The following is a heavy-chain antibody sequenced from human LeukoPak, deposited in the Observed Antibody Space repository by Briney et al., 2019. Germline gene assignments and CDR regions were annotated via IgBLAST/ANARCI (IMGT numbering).Heavy chain of an antibody. CDR3: AKDFRWTVASNRHGWFDF. V-gene: IGHV3-30*18. Sequence: PGGSLRLSCAASGFTFSSFGMHWVRQAPGKGLEWVAVISYDGSNTYYADSVKGRFTTSRDNSKNTLYLEMNSLRVDDTAIYYCAKDFRWTVASNRHGWFDFWGQGTLVTVSS. J-gene: IGHJ5*01. D-gene: IGHD1-1*01. CDR1: GFTFSSFG. CDR2: ISYDGSNT.